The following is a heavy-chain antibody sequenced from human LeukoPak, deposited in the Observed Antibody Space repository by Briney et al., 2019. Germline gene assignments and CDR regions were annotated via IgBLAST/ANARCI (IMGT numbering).Heavy chain of an antibody. V-gene: IGHV4-34*01. Sequence: SETLSLTCAVYGGSFSGYYWSWIRQPPGKGLEWIGEINHSGSTDYNPSLKSRVTISLDKSQNQFFLRLSSVTAADTAVYYCARNPRDGHTFDYWGQGTLVTVSS. CDR2: INHSGST. CDR3: ARNPRDGHTFDY. CDR1: GGSFSGYY. J-gene: IGHJ4*02.